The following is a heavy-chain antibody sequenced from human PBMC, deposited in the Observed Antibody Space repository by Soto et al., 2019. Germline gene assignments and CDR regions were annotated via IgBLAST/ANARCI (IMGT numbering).Heavy chain of an antibody. J-gene: IGHJ4*02. D-gene: IGHD6-13*01. CDR2: IIPIFGTA. CDR1: GGTFSSYA. CDR3: ARDRAAAGTPDY. V-gene: IGHV1-69*13. Sequence: GASVKVSCKASGGTFSSYAISWVRQAPGQGLAWMGGIIPIFGTANYAQKFQGRVTITADESTSTAYMELSSLRSADTAVYYCARDRAAAGTPDYWGQGTLVTVSS.